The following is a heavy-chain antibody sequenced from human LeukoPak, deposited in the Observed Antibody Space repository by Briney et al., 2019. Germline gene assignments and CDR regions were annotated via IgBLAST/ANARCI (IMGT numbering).Heavy chain of an antibody. CDR3: AELGITMIGGV. V-gene: IGHV3-21*01. CDR1: GFSFSSYS. Sequence: PGGSLRLSCVASGFSFSSYSMKWVRQAPGKGLEWVSSISSSSNYIYYADSVKGRFTISRDNAKNSLYLLMNSLRAEDTAVYYCAELGITMIGGVWGKGTTVTISS. CDR2: ISSSSNYI. D-gene: IGHD3-10*02. J-gene: IGHJ6*04.